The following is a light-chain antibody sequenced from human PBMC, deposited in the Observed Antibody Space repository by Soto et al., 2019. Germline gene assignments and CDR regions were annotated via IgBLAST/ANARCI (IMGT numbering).Light chain of an antibody. CDR1: QSISTF. V-gene: IGKV1-39*01. CDR3: QQSYSSPRT. J-gene: IGKJ1*01. CDR2: TAS. Sequence: EIQMTQSPSSLSTSVGDRVTITCRASQSISTFLNWYQQKPGKAPKLLISTASSLQSGVPSTFSGSGSGTDFTLTIRSLQPEDSATYYCQQSYSSPRTFGHGT.